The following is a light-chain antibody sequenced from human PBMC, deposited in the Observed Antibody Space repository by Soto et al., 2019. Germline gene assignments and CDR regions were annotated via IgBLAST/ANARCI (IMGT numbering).Light chain of an antibody. Sequence: EIVLTQSPGTLSLSPGERATLSCRASQSVSNNYLAWYQQKPGQAPRLLIYGASNRSTGSPDRFSGSRSGTALPLAILRRAPEDFALYSSPRFGFSPRPFGERTK. CDR3: PRFGFSPRP. CDR1: QSVSNNY. J-gene: IGKJ1*01. CDR2: GAS. V-gene: IGKV3-20*01.